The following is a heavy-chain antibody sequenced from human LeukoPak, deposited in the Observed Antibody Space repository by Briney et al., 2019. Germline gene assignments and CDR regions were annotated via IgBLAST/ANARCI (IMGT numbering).Heavy chain of an antibody. J-gene: IGHJ4*02. CDR1: GYTFTSYG. Sequence: GASVKVSCKASGYTFTSYGISWVRQVPGQGLEWMGWISAYNGNTNYAQKLQGRVTMTTDTSTSTAYMELRSLRSDDTAVYYCAREGDIYCSGGSCSEDYWGQGTLVTVSS. CDR3: AREGDIYCSGGSCSEDY. D-gene: IGHD2-15*01. V-gene: IGHV1-18*01. CDR2: ISAYNGNT.